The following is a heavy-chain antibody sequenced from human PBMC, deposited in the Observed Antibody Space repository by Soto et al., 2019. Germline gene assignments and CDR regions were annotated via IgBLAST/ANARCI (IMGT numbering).Heavy chain of an antibody. CDR1: GFTFSSYA. D-gene: IGHD6-13*01. CDR3: VGGGGSSWYFRPGYFDY. CDR2: ISSNGGST. V-gene: IGHV3-64D*06. J-gene: IGHJ4*02. Sequence: PGGSLRLSCSASGFTFSSYAMHWVRQAPGKGLEYVSAISSNGGSTYYADSVKGRFTISRDNSKNTLYLQMSSLRAEDTAVYYCVGGGGSSWYFRPGYFDYWGQGTLVTVSS.